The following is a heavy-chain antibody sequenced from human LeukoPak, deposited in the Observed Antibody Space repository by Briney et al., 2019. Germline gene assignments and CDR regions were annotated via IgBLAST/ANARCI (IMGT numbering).Heavy chain of an antibody. J-gene: IGHJ5*02. CDR2: ISAYNGNT. CDR3: ARASVAAAVNFRFDP. CDR1: GYTCTSYG. Sequence: GASVKVSCKASGYTCTSYGISWVRQAPGQGLEWMGWISAYNGNTNYAQKLQGRVTMTTDTSTSTAYMELRSLRSDDTAVYYCARASVAAAVNFRFDPWGQGTLVTVSS. V-gene: IGHV1-18*01. D-gene: IGHD6-13*01.